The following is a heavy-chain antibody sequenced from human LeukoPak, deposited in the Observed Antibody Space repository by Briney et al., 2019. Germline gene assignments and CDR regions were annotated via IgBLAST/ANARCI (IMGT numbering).Heavy chain of an antibody. Sequence: GGSLRLSCAASGFIFNIYEMTWVRQAPGKGLEWVSVIYSSGTTYYADSVKGRFTISRDNSKNTLYLQMNSLRAEDTAVYYCVRDLPLRWWGQGTLVTVSS. CDR2: IYSSGTT. J-gene: IGHJ4*02. CDR1: GFIFNIYE. D-gene: IGHD4-23*01. V-gene: IGHV3-66*01. CDR3: VRDLPLRW.